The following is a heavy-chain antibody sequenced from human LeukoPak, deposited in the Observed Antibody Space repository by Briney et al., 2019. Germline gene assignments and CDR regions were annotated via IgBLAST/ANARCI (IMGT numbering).Heavy chain of an antibody. J-gene: IGHJ4*02. CDR1: GYTFTSYG. CDR2: ISAYNGNT. Sequence: GASVKVSCKASGYTFTSYGISWVRQAPGQGLEWMGWISAYNGNTNYAQKLQGRVTMTTDTSTSTAYMELRSLRSDDTAVYYCARAFAEYDSSGYYDYWGQGTLVTVSS. D-gene: IGHD3-22*01. CDR3: ARAFAEYDSSGYYDY. V-gene: IGHV1-18*01.